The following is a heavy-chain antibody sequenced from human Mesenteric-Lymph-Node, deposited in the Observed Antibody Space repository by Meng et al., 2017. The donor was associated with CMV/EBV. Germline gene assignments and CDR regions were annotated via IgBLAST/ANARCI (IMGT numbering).Heavy chain of an antibody. CDR3: AHTGGSGSFPY. Sequence: CTFSGFSLSSSGVGVGWTRQPPGKALEWLALIYWDDDKLYSPSLKSRLTITKGTSKNQVVLTMTNMDPLDTATHYCAHTGGSGSFPYWGQGILVTVSS. CDR2: IYWDDDK. V-gene: IGHV2-5*02. J-gene: IGHJ4*02. D-gene: IGHD3-10*01. CDR1: GFSLSSSGVG.